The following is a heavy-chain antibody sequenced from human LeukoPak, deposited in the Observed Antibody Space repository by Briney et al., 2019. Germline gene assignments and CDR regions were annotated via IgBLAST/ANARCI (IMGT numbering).Heavy chain of an antibody. CDR2: INHSGST. V-gene: IGHV4-34*01. D-gene: IGHD6-19*01. J-gene: IGHJ4*02. Sequence: SETLSLTCTVSGGSISSYYWSWIRQPPGKGLEWIGEINHSGSTNYNPSLKSRVTISVDTSKNQFSLKLSSVTAADTAVYYCAREWDVAGPDYWGQGTLVTVSS. CDR3: AREWDVAGPDY. CDR1: GGSISSYY.